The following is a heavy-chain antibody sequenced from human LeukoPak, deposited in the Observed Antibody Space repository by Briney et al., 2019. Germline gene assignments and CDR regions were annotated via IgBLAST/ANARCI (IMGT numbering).Heavy chain of an antibody. J-gene: IGHJ5*02. CDR2: IGTSGSTI. CDR3: ARGPPLFDP. Sequence: GGSLRLSCAASGFTFSSYSMNWVRQAPGKGLEWVSYIGTSGSTIYYADSAKGRFTISRDNAKNSLSLQMNSLRAEDTAVYYCARGPPLFDPWGQGTLVTVSS. V-gene: IGHV3-48*01. CDR1: GFTFSSYS.